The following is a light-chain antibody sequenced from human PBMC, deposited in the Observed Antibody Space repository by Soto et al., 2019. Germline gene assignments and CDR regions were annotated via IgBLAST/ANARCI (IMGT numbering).Light chain of an antibody. CDR2: EVS. CDR1: SSDVGGYNY. V-gene: IGLV2-8*01. Sequence: QSALTQPPSASGSPGQSVTISCTGTSSDVGGYNYVSWYQQHPGKAPKLMIYEVSKRPSGVPYRFSGSKSGNTASLTVSGLQAEDEADYYFSSYAGSNNGVFGGGTKLTVL. CDR3: SSYAGSNNGV. J-gene: IGLJ3*02.